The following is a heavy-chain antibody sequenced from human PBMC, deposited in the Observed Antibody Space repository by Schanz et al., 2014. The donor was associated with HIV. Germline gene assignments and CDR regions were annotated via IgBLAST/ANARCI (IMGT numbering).Heavy chain of an antibody. V-gene: IGHV3-30*02. J-gene: IGHJ4*02. CDR1: GFTFRNYA. Sequence: QVQLVESGGGVVQPGGSLRLSCAASGFTFRNYAMHWVRHVPGKGLEWVAILWFDGSIYYYDDSVRGRFTISRDNSKNTLYLQMNSLRAEDTAVYYCARGGIWEWDQPDFDYWGQGTLVTVSS. CDR2: LWFDGSIY. D-gene: IGHD2-15*01. CDR3: ARGGIWEWDQPDFDY.